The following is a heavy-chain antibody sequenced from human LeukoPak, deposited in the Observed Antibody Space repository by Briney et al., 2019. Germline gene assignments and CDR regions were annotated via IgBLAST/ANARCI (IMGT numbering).Heavy chain of an antibody. V-gene: IGHV5-51*01. Sequence: GESLKISCKGSGYSFTSYWIGWVRQMPGKGLEWMGIIYPGDSETRYSPSFQGQVTISADKSISTPYLQWSSLKASDTAMYYCARLPYCGGDCYPNWSDPWGQGTLVTVSS. CDR3: ARLPYCGGDCYPNWSDP. J-gene: IGHJ5*02. CDR1: GYSFTSYW. CDR2: IYPGDSET. D-gene: IGHD2-21*02.